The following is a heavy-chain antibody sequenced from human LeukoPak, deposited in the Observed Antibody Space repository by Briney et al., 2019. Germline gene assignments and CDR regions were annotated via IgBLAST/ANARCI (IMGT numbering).Heavy chain of an antibody. CDR2: ISGSGGST. CDR3: AKAESRSWFGECDAFDI. J-gene: IGHJ3*02. V-gene: IGHV3-23*01. Sequence: GGSLRLSCAASGFTFSSYAMSRVRQAPGKGLEWVSAISGSGGSTYYADSVKGRFTISRDNSKNTLYLQMNSLRAEDTAVYYCAKAESRSWFGECDAFDIWGQGTMVTVSS. D-gene: IGHD3-10*01. CDR1: GFTFSSYA.